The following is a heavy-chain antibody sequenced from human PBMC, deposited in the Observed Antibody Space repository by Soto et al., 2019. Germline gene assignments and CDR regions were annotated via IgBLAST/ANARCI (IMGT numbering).Heavy chain of an antibody. D-gene: IGHD6-13*01. Sequence: ASVKVSCKTSGYIFTSYYIHWVRQAPGQGLEWMGIINPSGGTTTYAQKFQGRVTMTRDTSTSTVYMELSSLRSEDTAVYYCARDRAAAPDGMDVWGQGTTVTVSS. J-gene: IGHJ6*02. CDR3: ARDRAAAPDGMDV. CDR1: GYIFTSYY. V-gene: IGHV1-46*01. CDR2: INPSGGTT.